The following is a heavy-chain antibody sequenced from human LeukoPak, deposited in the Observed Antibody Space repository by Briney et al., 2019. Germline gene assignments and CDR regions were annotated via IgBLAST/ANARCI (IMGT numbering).Heavy chain of an antibody. D-gene: IGHD4-17*01. J-gene: IGHJ4*02. V-gene: IGHV4-61*02. Sequence: SETLSLTCTVSGGSISSGSYYWIWIRQPSGKGLEWIGRVYSSGDTKYNPSLKSRVTISIDTSKNQFSLKLSSVTAADTAVYYCARVGHNDYGDPLDYWGQGTLVTVSS. CDR2: VYSSGDT. CDR1: GGSISSGSYY. CDR3: ARVGHNDYGDPLDY.